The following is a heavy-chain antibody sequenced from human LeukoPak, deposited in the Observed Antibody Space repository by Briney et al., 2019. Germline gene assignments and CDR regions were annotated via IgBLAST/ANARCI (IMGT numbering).Heavy chain of an antibody. CDR3: AKSSSSYGDYESY. Sequence: GGSLRLSCTASGFTFSSYAMSWVRQAPGKGLEWVSAISGSGGSTYYADSVKGRFTISRDNSKNTLYLQMNSLRAEDTAVYYCAKSSSSYGDYESYWGQGTLVTVSS. D-gene: IGHD4-17*01. J-gene: IGHJ4*02. V-gene: IGHV3-23*01. CDR1: GFTFSSYA. CDR2: ISGSGGST.